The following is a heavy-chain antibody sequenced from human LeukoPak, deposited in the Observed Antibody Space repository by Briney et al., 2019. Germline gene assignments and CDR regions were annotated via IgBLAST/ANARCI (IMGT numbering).Heavy chain of an antibody. V-gene: IGHV3-30*04. CDR2: ISYDGSNK. D-gene: IGHD1-1*01. Sequence: GRSLRLSCAASGFTFSSYVMHWVRQAPGKGLEWVAIISYDGSNKYYADSVKGRFTISRDNSKNTLYLQMNSLRDEDTAVYYCARDDVGWNDHFDYWGQGTLVTVSS. CDR1: GFTFSSYV. CDR3: ARDDVGWNDHFDY. J-gene: IGHJ4*02.